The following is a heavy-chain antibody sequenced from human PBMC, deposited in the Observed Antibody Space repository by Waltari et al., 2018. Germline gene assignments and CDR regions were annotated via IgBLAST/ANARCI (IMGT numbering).Heavy chain of an antibody. CDR3: AKTKYSGTYYFDS. D-gene: IGHD1-26*01. CDR2: LNWNGATT. Sequence: EVQLVESGGGVVRPGGSLRLSCAASGLTFDDSGMSWVRQVPGKGLEWVAGLNWNGATTRYAESVRGRFTISRDNGKNSLYLHMNSLRAEDTALYHCAKTKYSGTYYFDSWGLGTLVTVSS. CDR1: GLTFDDSG. V-gene: IGHV3-20*01. J-gene: IGHJ4*02.